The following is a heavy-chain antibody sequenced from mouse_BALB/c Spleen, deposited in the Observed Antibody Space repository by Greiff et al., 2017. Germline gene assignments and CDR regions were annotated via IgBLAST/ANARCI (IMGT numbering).Heavy chain of an antibody. V-gene: IGHV5-6-4*01. J-gene: IGHJ4*01. CDR1: GFTFSSYT. D-gene: IGHD2-14*01. Sequence: EVKVEESGGGLVKPGGSLKLSCAASGFTFSSYTMSWVRQTPEKRLEWVATISSGGSYTYYPDSVKGRFTISRDNAKNTLYLQMSSLKSEDTAMYYCTRDRYEAMDYWGQGTSVTVSS. CDR2: ISSGGSYT. CDR3: TRDRYEAMDY.